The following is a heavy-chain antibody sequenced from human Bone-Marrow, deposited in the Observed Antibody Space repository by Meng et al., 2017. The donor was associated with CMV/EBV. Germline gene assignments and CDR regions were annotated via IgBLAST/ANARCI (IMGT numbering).Heavy chain of an antibody. V-gene: IGHV1-8*01. D-gene: IGHD3-22*01. CDR2: MNPNSGNT. CDR1: GYTFTSYD. Sequence: ASVKVSCKASGYTFTSYDINWVRQATGQGLEWMGWMNPNSGNTGYAQKFQGRVTMTRNTSISTAYMELSSLRSEDTAVYYCAIDSSGYYPSGMDVWGQGTTVTVSS. CDR3: AIDSSGYYPSGMDV. J-gene: IGHJ6*02.